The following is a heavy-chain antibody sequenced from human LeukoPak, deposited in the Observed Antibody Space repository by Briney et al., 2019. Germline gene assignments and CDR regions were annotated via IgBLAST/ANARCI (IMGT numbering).Heavy chain of an antibody. D-gene: IGHD1-1*01. CDR1: GGSISSYY. CDR3: ARQLTRLVVYFQH. Sequence: TSETLSLTCTVSGGSISSYYWSWIREPPGKGLEWIGYIYYGGSTDYNPSLKSRVTISKDTSKTQFSLRLSSVTAADTAVYYCARQLTRLVVYFQHWGQGTLVTVSS. V-gene: IGHV4-59*01. J-gene: IGHJ1*01. CDR2: IYYGGST.